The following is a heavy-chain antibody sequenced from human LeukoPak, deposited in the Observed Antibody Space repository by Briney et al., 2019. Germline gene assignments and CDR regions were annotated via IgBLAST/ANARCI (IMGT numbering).Heavy chain of an antibody. CDR1: GFTFSSYS. D-gene: IGHD3-22*01. V-gene: IGHV3-48*04. CDR3: ARDPVVVVEGWYYYYMDV. CDR2: ISSSSSTI. Sequence: GGSLRLSCAASGFTFSSYSMNWVRQAPGKGLEWVSYISSSSSTIYYADSVKGRFTISRDNAKNSLYLQMNSLRAEDTAVYYCARDPVVVVEGWYYYYMDVWGKGTTVTVSS. J-gene: IGHJ6*03.